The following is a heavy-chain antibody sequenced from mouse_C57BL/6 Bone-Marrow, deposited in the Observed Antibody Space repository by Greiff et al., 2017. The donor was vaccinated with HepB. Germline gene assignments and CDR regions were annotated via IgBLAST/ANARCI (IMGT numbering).Heavy chain of an antibody. J-gene: IGHJ4*01. V-gene: IGHV1-64*01. Sequence: QVQLQQPGAELVNPGASVKLSCKASGYTFTSYWMHWVKQRPGQGLEWIGMIHPNSGSTNYNEKFKSKATLTVDKSSSTAYMQLSSLTSEDSAVYYCAQIYYYGSRGAMDYWGQGTSVTVSS. D-gene: IGHD1-1*01. CDR1: GYTFTSYW. CDR3: AQIYYYGSRGAMDY. CDR2: IHPNSGST.